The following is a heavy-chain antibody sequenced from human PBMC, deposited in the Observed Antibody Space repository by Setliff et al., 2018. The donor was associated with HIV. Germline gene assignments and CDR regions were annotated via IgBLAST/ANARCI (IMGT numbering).Heavy chain of an antibody. CDR2: IKQDGSEK. CDR1: GFTFSSYW. Sequence: QPGGSLRLSCAASGFTFSSYWMSWVRQAPGKGLEWVANIKQDGSEKYYVDSVKGRFTISRDNAKNSLYLQMNSLRAEDTALYYCARDIPFGDILMLQAYMDVWGKGTTVTVSS. V-gene: IGHV3-7*03. D-gene: IGHD3-10*01. J-gene: IGHJ6*04. CDR3: ARDIPFGDILMLQAYMDV.